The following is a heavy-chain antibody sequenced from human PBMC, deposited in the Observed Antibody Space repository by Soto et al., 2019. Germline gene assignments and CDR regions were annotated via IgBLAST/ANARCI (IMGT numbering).Heavy chain of an antibody. D-gene: IGHD4-17*01. CDR1: GFTFSDWW. J-gene: IGHJ3*01. CDR2: IKGDGSST. V-gene: IGHV3-74*01. Sequence: EVQLVESGGGLVQPGGSLRLSCAASGFTFSDWWMHWIRQVPGKGLVWVSRIKGDGSSTFYADSVKGRFTISRDNAKKPLFLQMNSLRAEDTAVYYCARADYFGDWGQGTMVTVS. CDR3: ARADYFGD.